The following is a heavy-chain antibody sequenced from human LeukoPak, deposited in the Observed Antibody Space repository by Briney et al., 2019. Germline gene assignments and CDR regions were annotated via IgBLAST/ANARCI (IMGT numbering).Heavy chain of an antibody. CDR2: ISSSSSTI. CDR1: GFTFSSYS. D-gene: IGHD6-13*01. V-gene: IGHV3-48*02. J-gene: IGHJ1*01. CDR3: ARGHSSSWYENFQH. Sequence: PGGSLRLSCAASGFTFSSYSMNWVRQAPGKGLEWVSYISSSSSTIYYADSVKGRFTISRDNAMNLLYLQMNSLRDEDTAVYYCARGHSSSWYENFQHWGQGTLVTVSS.